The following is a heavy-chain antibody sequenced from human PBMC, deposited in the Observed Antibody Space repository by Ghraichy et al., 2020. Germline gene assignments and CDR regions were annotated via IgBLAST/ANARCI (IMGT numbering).Heavy chain of an antibody. D-gene: IGHD1-14*01. V-gene: IGHV1-3*01. J-gene: IGHJ4*02. CDR3: ARARVQGTTRIFDY. Sequence: ASVKVSCKASGYTFTSYAMHWVRQAPGQRLEWMGWINAGNGNTKYSQKFQGRVTITRDTSASTAYMELSSLRSEDTAVYYCARARVQGTTRIFDYWGQGTLVTVSS. CDR1: GYTFTSYA. CDR2: INAGNGNT.